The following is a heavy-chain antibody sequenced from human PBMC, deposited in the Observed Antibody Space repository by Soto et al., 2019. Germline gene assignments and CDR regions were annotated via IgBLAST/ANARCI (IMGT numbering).Heavy chain of an antibody. J-gene: IGHJ3*02. Sequence: QLQQWGAGLLKPSETLSLTCVVSGGSFSTYYSTWFAHSPGRGLEWIGEINHSGSNNYSPSLKSRVTMSLDTSKNQFSLKLTSVTAADTAVYYCARGGSNDWQVAFDIWGQGTMVTVSS. CDR2: INHSGSN. V-gene: IGHV4-34*01. CDR3: ARGGSNDWQVAFDI. CDR1: GGSFSTYY. D-gene: IGHD3-9*01.